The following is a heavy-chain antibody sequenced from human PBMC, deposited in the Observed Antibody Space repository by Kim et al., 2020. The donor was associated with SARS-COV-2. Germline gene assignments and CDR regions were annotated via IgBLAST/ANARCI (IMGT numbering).Heavy chain of an antibody. Sequence: GRFTISRDNAKNTLYLQMNSLRAEDTAVYYCAREEEYGSGMIYYYYYGMDVWGQGTTVTVSS. CDR3: AREEEYGSGMIYYYYYGMDV. J-gene: IGHJ6*02. D-gene: IGHD3-10*01. V-gene: IGHV3-30*01.